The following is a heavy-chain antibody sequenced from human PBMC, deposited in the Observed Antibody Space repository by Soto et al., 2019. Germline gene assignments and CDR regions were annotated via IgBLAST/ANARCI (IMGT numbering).Heavy chain of an antibody. CDR3: ASSYGSGRTHFDY. V-gene: IGHV1-69*02. D-gene: IGHD3-10*01. CDR1: GGTFNFYT. J-gene: IGHJ4*02. CDR2: VNTIVGMS. Sequence: QVQLVQSGAEVKKPGSSVKVSCTASGGTFNFYTINWVRHAPGQRPEWVGRVNTIVGMSSTASKFQGRVTMTADKATSTADMDLACMKSEDTAVYYCASSYGSGRTHFDYWGQGTLVTVSS.